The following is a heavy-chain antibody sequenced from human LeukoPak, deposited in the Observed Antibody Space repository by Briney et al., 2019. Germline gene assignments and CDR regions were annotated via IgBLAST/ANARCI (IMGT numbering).Heavy chain of an antibody. CDR1: GGTFSSYT. J-gene: IGHJ6*03. CDR3: ARVASGYYHYYYYYMDV. V-gene: IGHV1-69*05. Sequence: ASVKVSCKAPGGTFSSYTISWVRQAPGQELEWMGGIIPIFGTANYAQKFQGRVTITTDESTSTAYMELSSLRSEDTAVYYCARVASGYYHYYYYYMDVWGKGTTVIVSS. D-gene: IGHD3-22*01. CDR2: IIPIFGTA.